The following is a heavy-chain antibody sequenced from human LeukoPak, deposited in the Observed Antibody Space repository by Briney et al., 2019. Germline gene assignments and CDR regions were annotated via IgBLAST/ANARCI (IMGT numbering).Heavy chain of an antibody. CDR1: GYTFTIYD. J-gene: IGHJ4*02. D-gene: IGHD5-18*01. CDR2: MNPNSGNT. Sequence: ASVTVSCKASGYTFTIYDINWVRQAPGQGLEWMGWMNPNSGNTGYAQKFQGRVTMTRNTSISTAYMELSSLRSEDTAVYYCARVDTAMVSPDYWGQGTLVTVSS. CDR3: ARVDTAMVSPDY. V-gene: IGHV1-8*01.